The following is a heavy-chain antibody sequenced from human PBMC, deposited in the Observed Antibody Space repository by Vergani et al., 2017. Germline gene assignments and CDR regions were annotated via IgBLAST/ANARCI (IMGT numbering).Heavy chain of an antibody. CDR1: GYTFTSYG. J-gene: IGHJ6*02. Sequence: QVQLVQSGAEVKKPGASVKVSCKASGYTFTSYGISWVRQAPGQGLEWMGWIIPIIGTTNYAQKFQGRVTIAADEFSSTVFMELSSLTYEDTAVYYCARDVPVFCSGGRCYPGNDQYYAMEVWGQGTTVTVSS. V-gene: IGHV1-69*13. CDR2: IIPIIGTT. CDR3: ARDVPVFCSGGRCYPGNDQYYAMEV. D-gene: IGHD2-15*01.